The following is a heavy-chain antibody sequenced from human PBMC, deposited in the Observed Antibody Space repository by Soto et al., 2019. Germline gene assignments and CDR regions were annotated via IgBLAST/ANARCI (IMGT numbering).Heavy chain of an antibody. V-gene: IGHV1-3*01. D-gene: IGHD5-18*01. CDR3: ARDPGYSYGYN. J-gene: IGHJ4*02. Sequence: ASVKVSCYASGYTFTSYAMYWVRQGPGQRLEWMGWINAGNGNTKYSQKFQGRVTITRDTSASTAYMELSSPRSEDTAVYYCARDPGYSYGYNWGQGTLVTVSS. CDR1: GYTFTSYA. CDR2: INAGNGNT.